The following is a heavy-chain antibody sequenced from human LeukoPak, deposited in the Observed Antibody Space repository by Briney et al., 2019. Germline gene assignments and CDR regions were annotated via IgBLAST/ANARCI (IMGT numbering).Heavy chain of an antibody. Sequence: GGSLRLSCAASGFTFSDHYMDWVRQAPGQGLEWVSSITSGSSYIYYADSVKGRFTISRDNAKSSLYLQMDSLRAEDTAVYYCARDPYSGNYGAYYYYYMDVWGKGTTVTISS. V-gene: IGHV3-21*01. CDR3: ARDPYSGNYGAYYYYYMDV. D-gene: IGHD1-26*01. CDR2: ITSGSSYI. CDR1: GFTFSDHY. J-gene: IGHJ6*03.